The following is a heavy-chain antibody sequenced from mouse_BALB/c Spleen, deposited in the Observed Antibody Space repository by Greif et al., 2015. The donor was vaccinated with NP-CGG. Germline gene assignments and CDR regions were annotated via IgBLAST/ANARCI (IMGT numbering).Heavy chain of an antibody. CDR3: AREYGNYFDY. D-gene: IGHD2-10*02. CDR2: IRNQANGYTT. J-gene: IGHJ2*01. Sequence: EVQRVESGGGLVQPGGSLRLSCATSGFTFTDYYMSWVRHPPGKALEWLGFIRNQANGYTTEYSASVKGRFTISRDNSQSILYLQMNTLRAEDSATYYCAREYGNYFDYWGQGTTLTVSS. CDR1: GFTFTDYY. V-gene: IGHV7-3*02.